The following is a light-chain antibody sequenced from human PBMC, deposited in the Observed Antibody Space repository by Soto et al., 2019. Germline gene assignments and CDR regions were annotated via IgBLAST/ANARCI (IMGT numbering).Light chain of an antibody. CDR1: SSDVGGYNY. CDR2: EVN. CDR3: SSYAGSSNV. Sequence: ALAQPPSASGSPGQSVAISCTGTSSDVGGYNYVSWYQQHPGKAPKLMIYEVNKRPSGGPDRFSGSKSGNTASLTVSGLHAEDEADYYCSSYAGSSNVFGTGTKVTVL. J-gene: IGLJ1*01. V-gene: IGLV2-8*01.